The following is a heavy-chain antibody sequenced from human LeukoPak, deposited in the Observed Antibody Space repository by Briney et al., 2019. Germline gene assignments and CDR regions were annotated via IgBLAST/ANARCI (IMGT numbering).Heavy chain of an antibody. V-gene: IGHV1-18*01. D-gene: IGHD3-10*01. CDR2: IHIYRGNT. Sequence: ASVKVSCKASGYSSTNYGISWVRQAPGQGLEWMGWIHIYRGNTNYAQKFQGRVTMTTDTSTSTVYMEVRGLRSDDTAVYYCARSMVRGVIRFDPRGQGTLVTVSS. CDR3: ARSMVRGVIRFDP. CDR1: GYSSTNYG. J-gene: IGHJ5*02.